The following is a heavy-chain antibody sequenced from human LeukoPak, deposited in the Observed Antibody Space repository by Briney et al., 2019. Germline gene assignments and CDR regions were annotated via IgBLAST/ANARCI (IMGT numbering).Heavy chain of an antibody. CDR1: GYTFTSYH. J-gene: IGHJ5*02. CDR2: INPSGGST. D-gene: IGHD3-3*01. CDR3: ARASRGLRFLEWSPRRYNWFDP. Sequence: ASVTVSCKASGYTFTSYHMHWVRQAPGQGLEWMGIINPSGGSTSYAQKFQGRVTMTRDMSTSTVYMELSSLRSEDTAVYYCARASRGLRFLEWSPRRYNWFDPWGQGTLVTVPS. V-gene: IGHV1-46*01.